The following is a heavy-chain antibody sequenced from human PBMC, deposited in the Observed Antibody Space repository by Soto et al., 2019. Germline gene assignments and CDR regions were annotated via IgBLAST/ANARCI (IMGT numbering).Heavy chain of an antibody. Sequence: GGSIRLSCVASGFILRSSAMSWVRQAPGKGLDWVSAISGGGTSTYYADSVKCRFTISGDSSKNTVYLQMNSLRVEDTALYYCAKGPTIFGVVLTFEYYYGMDVWAQGTTVTVSS. V-gene: IGHV3-23*01. J-gene: IGHJ6*02. D-gene: IGHD3-3*01. CDR3: AKGPTIFGVVLTFEYYYGMDV. CDR1: GFILRSSA. CDR2: ISGGGTST.